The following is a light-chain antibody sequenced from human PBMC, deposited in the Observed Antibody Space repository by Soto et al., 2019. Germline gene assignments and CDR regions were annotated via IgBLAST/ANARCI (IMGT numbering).Light chain of an antibody. Sequence: PGNRASLSCGASQSISSSFLAWYQQNPGQAPRPLIYGAASRATGIPDRFSGTGSETDFTLTISRLEPEDFAVYYCQQYDNSPITFGQGTRLEI. CDR1: QSISSSF. CDR3: QQYDNSPIT. J-gene: IGKJ5*01. CDR2: GAA. V-gene: IGKV3-20*01.